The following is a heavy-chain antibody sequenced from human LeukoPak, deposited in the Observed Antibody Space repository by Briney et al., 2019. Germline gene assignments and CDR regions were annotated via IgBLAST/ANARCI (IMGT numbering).Heavy chain of an antibody. J-gene: IGHJ4*02. V-gene: IGHV3-9*01. D-gene: IGHD3-3*01. Sequence: GGSLRLSCAGSGFTFDDYAMHWVRQAPGKGLEWVSGISWNSDNIGYADSVKGRFTISRDNAKNSLYLQMNSLRAEDTAVYYCARLREVPVFGVVTKSTSYFDYWGQGTLVTVSS. CDR2: ISWNSDNI. CDR3: ARLREVPVFGVVTKSTSYFDY. CDR1: GFTFDDYA.